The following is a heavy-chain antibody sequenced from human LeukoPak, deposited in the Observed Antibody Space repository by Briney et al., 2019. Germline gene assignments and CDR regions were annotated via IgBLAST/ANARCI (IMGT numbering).Heavy chain of an antibody. J-gene: IGHJ4*02. D-gene: IGHD3-10*01. Sequence: ASVKVSCKASGYTFTGYYMHWVRQAPGQGLEWMGWINPNSGGTNYAQKFQGRVTMNRDTSISTAYMELSRLRSDDTAVYYCARAMVRGVIEDYWGQGTLVTVSS. CDR1: GYTFTGYY. V-gene: IGHV1-2*02. CDR2: INPNSGGT. CDR3: ARAMVRGVIEDY.